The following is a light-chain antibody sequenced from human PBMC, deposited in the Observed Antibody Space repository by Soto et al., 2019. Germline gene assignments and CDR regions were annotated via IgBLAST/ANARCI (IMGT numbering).Light chain of an antibody. CDR2: EGN. CDR1: SSDVGTYNL. V-gene: IGLV2-23*01. J-gene: IGLJ1*01. CDR3: CSYAGSSPYV. Sequence: QSVLTQPASVSGSPGQSITISCTGTSSDVGTYNLVSWYQQHPGKAPKLIIYEGNKRPSGVSDRFSGSRSGNTASLTISGLQAEDEADYHCCSYAGSSPYVFGTGTKVTV.